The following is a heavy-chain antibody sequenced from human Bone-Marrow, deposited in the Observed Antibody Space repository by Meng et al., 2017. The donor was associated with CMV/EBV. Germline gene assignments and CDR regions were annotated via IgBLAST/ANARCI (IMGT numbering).Heavy chain of an antibody. V-gene: IGHV3-21*01. D-gene: IGHD6-19*01. Sequence: GESLKISCAASGFTFDNYGMHWVRQTPGKGLEWVSTISVSGGGTHYADSVKGRFTISRDNAKNSLYLQMNSLRAEDTAVYYCASTTSSGWYRWFDPWGQGTLVTVSS. CDR1: GFTFDNYG. CDR2: ISVSGGGT. CDR3: ASTTSSGWYRWFDP. J-gene: IGHJ5*02.